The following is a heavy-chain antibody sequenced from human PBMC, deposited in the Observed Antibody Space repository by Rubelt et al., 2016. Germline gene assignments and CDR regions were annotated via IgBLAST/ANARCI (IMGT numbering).Heavy chain of an antibody. J-gene: IGHJ4*02. CDR3: ARANHGDYEDY. D-gene: IGHD4-17*01. CDR2: IDAGNGHT. CDR1: GYTFTNYG. Sequence: QVQLVRSGAEVKKPGASVKVSCKASGYTFTNYGMHWVRQAPGQRLEWMGWIDAGNGHTKYSQKLKDRVSITRDASANTAYMELSSLRSEDTAVYYCARANHGDYEDYWGQGTLVTVSS. V-gene: IGHV1-3*01.